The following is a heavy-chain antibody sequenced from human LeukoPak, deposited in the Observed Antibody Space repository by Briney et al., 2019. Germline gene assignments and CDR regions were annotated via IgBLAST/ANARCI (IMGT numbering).Heavy chain of an antibody. J-gene: IGHJ5*02. D-gene: IGHD3-3*01. CDR1: GFTFSSYA. CDR3: AKVRGTIFWSGRNWFDP. Sequence: GGSLRLSCAASGFTFSSYAMSWVRQAPGKGLEWVSAISGSGGSTYYADSVKGRFTISRDNSKNTLYLQMNSLRAEDTAVYYCAKVRGTIFWSGRNWFDPWGQGTLVTLSS. V-gene: IGHV3-23*01. CDR2: ISGSGGST.